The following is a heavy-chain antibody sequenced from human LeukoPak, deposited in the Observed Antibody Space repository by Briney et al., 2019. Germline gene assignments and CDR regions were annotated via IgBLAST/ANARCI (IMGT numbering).Heavy chain of an antibody. CDR2: ISYIGST. D-gene: IGHD2-15*01. V-gene: IGHV4-59*12. J-gene: IGHJ4*02. CDR3: AKDREREVVRGILDF. CDR1: GGSISSFY. Sequence: SETLSLTCTVSGGSISSFYWSWIRQPPGKGLEWIGYISYIGSTNYNPSLKSRVTISVDTSKNQFSLKLSSVTAADTAIYYCAKDREREVVRGILDFWGQGTLVTVSS.